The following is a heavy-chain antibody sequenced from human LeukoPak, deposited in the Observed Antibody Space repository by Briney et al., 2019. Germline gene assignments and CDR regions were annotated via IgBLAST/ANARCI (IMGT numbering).Heavy chain of an antibody. CDR2: IRYGGSNK. Sequence: PGGSLRLSCAASGFTFSSYGMHWVRQAPGKGLEWVAFIRYGGSNKYNADSVKGRFTISRDNSKNTLYLQMNSLRAEDTAVYYCAKDWVRAFAFDIWGQGTMVTVS. CDR1: GFTFSSYG. CDR3: AKDWVRAFAFDI. J-gene: IGHJ3*02. V-gene: IGHV3-30*02. D-gene: IGHD3-16*01.